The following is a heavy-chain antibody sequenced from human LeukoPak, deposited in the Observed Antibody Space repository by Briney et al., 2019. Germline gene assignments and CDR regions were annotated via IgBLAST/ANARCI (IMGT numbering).Heavy chain of an antibody. V-gene: IGHV1-69*04. CDR3: ARTRGCSGVNCYFDY. Sequence: ASVKVSCKASGGTFSSYAISWVRQAPGQGLEWVGRIIPILDIANYAQNFQGRVTITADKSTSTAYMELSSLRAEDTAMYYCARTRGCSGVNCYFDYWGQGTLVTVSS. J-gene: IGHJ4*02. CDR2: IIPILDIA. CDR1: GGTFSSYA. D-gene: IGHD2-15*01.